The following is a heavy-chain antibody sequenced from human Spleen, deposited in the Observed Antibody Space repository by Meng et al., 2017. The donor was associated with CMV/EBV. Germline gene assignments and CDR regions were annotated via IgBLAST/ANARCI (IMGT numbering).Heavy chain of an antibody. D-gene: IGHD6-6*01. CDR2: IQPKSGGT. Sequence: ASVKVSCKASGYTFTGYYIHWVRQAPGQGLEWMGWIQPKSGGTNYAQKFQGRVTMTRDTSMGTAYLELSRLRSDDTAVYYCARESSSSWYFDYWGQGTLVTVSS. CDR3: ARESSSSWYFDY. V-gene: IGHV1-2*02. CDR1: GYTFTGYY. J-gene: IGHJ4*02.